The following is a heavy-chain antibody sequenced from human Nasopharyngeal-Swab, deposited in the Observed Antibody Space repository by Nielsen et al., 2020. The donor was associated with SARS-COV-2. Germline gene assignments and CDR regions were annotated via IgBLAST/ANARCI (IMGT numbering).Heavy chain of an antibody. Sequence: RQAPGKGLEWIGYIYYSGSTNYNPSLKSRVTISVDTSKNQFSLKLSSVTAADTAVYYCARDKVTVDYYGMDVWGQGTTVTVSS. J-gene: IGHJ6*02. V-gene: IGHV4-59*01. CDR3: ARDKVTVDYYGMDV. CDR2: IYYSGST. D-gene: IGHD4-23*01.